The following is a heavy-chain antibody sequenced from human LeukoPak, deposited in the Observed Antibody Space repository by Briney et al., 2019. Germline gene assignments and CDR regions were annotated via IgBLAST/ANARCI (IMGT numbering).Heavy chain of an antibody. CDR2: IGSKANSYAT. J-gene: IGHJ4*02. CDR3: TRHTAMVLT. V-gene: IGHV3-73*01. D-gene: IGHD5-18*01. Sequence: GGSLRLSCAASGFTFSGSAMHWVRQASGKGLEWVGRIGSKANSYATAYAASVKGRFTISRDDSKNTAYLQMNSLKTEDTAVYYCTRHTAMVLTWGQGTLVTVSS. CDR1: GFTFSGSA.